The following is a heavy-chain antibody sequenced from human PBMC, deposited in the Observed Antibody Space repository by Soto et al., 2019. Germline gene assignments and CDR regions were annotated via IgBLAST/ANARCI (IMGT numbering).Heavy chain of an antibody. V-gene: IGHV4-30-4*01. D-gene: IGHD3-3*01. CDR1: GGSFSSGDYY. J-gene: IGHJ6*01. CDR2: IYYSGST. CDR3: VRDTESGPYYGMDV. Sequence: KPSETLSLTCTVSGGSFSSGDYYWTWIRQPPGKGLEWIGHIYYSGSTHYNPSLNSRVIISIDMSKNQISLNLDAVTAADTAVYYCVRDTESGPYYGMDVWGHGTTVTVSS.